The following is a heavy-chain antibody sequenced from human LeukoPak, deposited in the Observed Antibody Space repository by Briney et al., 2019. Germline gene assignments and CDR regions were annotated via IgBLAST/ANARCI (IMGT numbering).Heavy chain of an antibody. CDR2: THTSGWT. CDR1: GASMNDYY. J-gene: IGHJ3*01. Sequence: PSETLSLTCTVSGASMNDYYWSWIRQSPGKGLEWIGCTHTSGWTKYIPSLKSRVTISINAPTNLFLLKLTSVTAADTAVYYCVRHVGSHWYWAFDVWGQGTMVTVSS. D-gene: IGHD2-8*02. CDR3: VRHVGSHWYWAFDV. V-gene: IGHV4-4*09.